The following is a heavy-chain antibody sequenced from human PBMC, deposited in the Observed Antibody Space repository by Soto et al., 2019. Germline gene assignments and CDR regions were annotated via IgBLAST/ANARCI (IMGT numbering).Heavy chain of an antibody. CDR3: ATSTEYTSGWQFDF. CDR1: GYAFASYG. CDR2: ISPHNGNT. J-gene: IGHJ4*02. Sequence: ASVKVSCKASGYAFASYGINWVRQAPGQGLEWMGWISPHNGNTNYEQHLQGRVTMTTDTSTSTAFMDLRSLRSGDTAVYYCATSTEYTSGWQFDFWGQGTLVTVSS. V-gene: IGHV1-18*01. D-gene: IGHD6-19*01.